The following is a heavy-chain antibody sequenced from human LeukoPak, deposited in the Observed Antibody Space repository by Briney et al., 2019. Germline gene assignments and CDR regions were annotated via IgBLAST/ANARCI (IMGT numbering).Heavy chain of an antibody. V-gene: IGHV4-31*03. D-gene: IGHD3-9*01. CDR2: IYYSGST. CDR1: GGSISSGGYY. Sequence: PPETLSLTCTVSGGSISSGGYYWSWIRQHPGKGLEWIGYIYYSGSTYYNPSLKSRVTISVDTSKNQFSLKLSSVTAADTAVYYCARGSPVLRYFDWWWFDPWGQGTLVTVSS. J-gene: IGHJ5*02. CDR3: ARGSPVLRYFDWWWFDP.